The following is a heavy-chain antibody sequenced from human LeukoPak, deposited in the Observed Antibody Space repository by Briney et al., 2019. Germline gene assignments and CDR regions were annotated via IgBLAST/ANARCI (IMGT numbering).Heavy chain of an antibody. J-gene: IGHJ4*02. Sequence: SVKVSCKASGGTFSNYAINWVRQAPAQGLEWMGRIIPILGIANYAQKFQGRVTITADKSTSTAYMELSSLRSEDTAVYYCAISRSYGAFYNFDYWGQGTLVTVSS. V-gene: IGHV1-69*04. CDR1: GGTFSNYA. D-gene: IGHD1-26*01. CDR2: IIPILGIA. CDR3: AISRSYGAFYNFDY.